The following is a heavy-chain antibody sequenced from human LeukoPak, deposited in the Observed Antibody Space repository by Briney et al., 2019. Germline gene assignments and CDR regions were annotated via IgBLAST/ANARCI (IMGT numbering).Heavy chain of an antibody. J-gene: IGHJ4*02. D-gene: IGHD6-19*01. Sequence: ASVKASGKASGGTFSSYAISWVRQAPGQRPEWMGGIIPIFGTANYAQKLQGRVTITTDESTSTAYMELSSLRSEDTAVYYCARSSGWLAGFDYWGQGTLVTVSS. CDR1: GGTFSSYA. V-gene: IGHV1-69*05. CDR2: IIPIFGTA. CDR3: ARSSGWLAGFDY.